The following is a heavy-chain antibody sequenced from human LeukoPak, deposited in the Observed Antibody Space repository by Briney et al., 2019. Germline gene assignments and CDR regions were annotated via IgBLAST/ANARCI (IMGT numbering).Heavy chain of an antibody. Sequence: GGSLRLSCAASGFTFNTYWMTWVRQAPGKGPEWVGNIKDDGSAKYYVESVKGRFTISRDNAKNSLYLQMNNLRVEDTAVYYCARDNPGCGAYYNWGQGTRVTVSS. D-gene: IGHD2-21*01. J-gene: IGHJ4*02. CDR1: GFTFNTYW. CDR3: ARDNPGCGAYYN. V-gene: IGHV3-7*01. CDR2: IKDDGSAK.